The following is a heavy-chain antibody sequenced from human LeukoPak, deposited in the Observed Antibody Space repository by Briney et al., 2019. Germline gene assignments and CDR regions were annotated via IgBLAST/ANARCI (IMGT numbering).Heavy chain of an antibody. Sequence: ASVKVSCKASGGTFSSYAISWVRQAPGQGLEWMGGIIPIFGTANYAQKFQGRVTITADESTSTAYMELSSLRSEDTAVYYCAAASYYYDSSAENYFDYWSQGTLVTVSS. CDR3: AAASYYYDSSAENYFDY. CDR1: GGTFSSYA. D-gene: IGHD3-22*01. J-gene: IGHJ4*02. V-gene: IGHV1-69*13. CDR2: IIPIFGTA.